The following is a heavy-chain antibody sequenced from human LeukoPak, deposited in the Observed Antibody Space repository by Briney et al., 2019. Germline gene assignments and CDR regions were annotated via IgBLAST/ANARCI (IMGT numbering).Heavy chain of an antibody. J-gene: IGHJ4*02. D-gene: IGHD1-26*01. CDR1: GDSISTYY. Sequence: SETLSLTCSFSGDSISTYYWSWIRQSPGKGLEWIGHIYSSRNTDYNSSLKSRVTISVDTSKSQFSLRLSSVTATDTAVYYCARLRWQLVGPYFDYWGQGILVTVSS. CDR2: IYSSRNT. V-gene: IGHV4-59*01. CDR3: ARLRWQLVGPYFDY.